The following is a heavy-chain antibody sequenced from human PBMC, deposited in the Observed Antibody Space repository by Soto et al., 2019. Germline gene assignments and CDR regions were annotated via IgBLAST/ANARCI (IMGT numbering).Heavy chain of an antibody. Sequence: QVQLVQSGAEVKKPGASVRVSCKASGYTFTGYYIHWVRQAPGQGLEWLGWINPNNGGTRVVQKLQGSVTTTRDTSVTTAYMELSKLTSDDTAVYFCAREPRRCSGTVCYEIFDSWGQGSMVTVSS. CDR3: AREPRRCSGTVCYEIFDS. CDR1: GYTFTGYY. CDR2: INPNNGGT. D-gene: IGHD2-2*01. J-gene: IGHJ5*01. V-gene: IGHV1-2*04.